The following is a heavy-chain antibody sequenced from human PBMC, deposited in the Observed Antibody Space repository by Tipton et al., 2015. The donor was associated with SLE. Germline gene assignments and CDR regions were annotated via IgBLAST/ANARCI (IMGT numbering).Heavy chain of an antibody. J-gene: IGHJ4*02. CDR3: SSRGLISRALSAPGRYFDS. CDR1: GFTFGNYA. Sequence: SLRLSCTTYGFTFGNYAFNWVRQAPGRGLEWGGFIRSKAYGGTTEYAASVKGIFTITRDDSKSIAYLQMDNLKTEDTAVHYCSSRGLISRALSAPGRYFDSWGRGPQVSVSS. V-gene: IGHV3-49*04. D-gene: IGHD5-24*01. CDR2: IRSKAYGGTT.